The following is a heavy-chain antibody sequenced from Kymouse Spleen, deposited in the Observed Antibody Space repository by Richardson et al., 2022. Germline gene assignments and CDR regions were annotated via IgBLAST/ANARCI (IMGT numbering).Heavy chain of an antibody. CDR2: ISSSGSTI. Sequence: QVQLVESGGGLVKPGGSLRLSCAASGFTFSDYYMSWIRQAPGKGLEWVSYISSSGSTIYYADSVKGRFTISRDNAKNSLYLQMNSLRAEDTAVYYCASPYYDFWSGYYHDAFDIWGQGTMVTVSS. D-gene: IGHD3-3*01. V-gene: IGHV3-11*01. CDR3: ASPYYDFWSGYYHDAFDI. CDR1: GFTFSDYY. J-gene: IGHJ3*02.